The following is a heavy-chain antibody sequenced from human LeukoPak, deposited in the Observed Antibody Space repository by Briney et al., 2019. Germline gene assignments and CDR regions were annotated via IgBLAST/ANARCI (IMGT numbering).Heavy chain of an antibody. CDR2: IYTRGST. CDR1: ARSISSGSYY. CDR3: ARDLEGGNQWGAFDI. J-gene: IGHJ3*02. D-gene: IGHD3-16*01. V-gene: IGHV4-61*02. Sequence: SHTLSLTCPLSARSISSGSYYWTWLRQPAGKGLERIGRIYTRGSTNYTRSLKSRVTISVDTSKNQFSLKLSSVTAADTAVYYCARDLEGGNQWGAFDIWGQGTMVTVSS.